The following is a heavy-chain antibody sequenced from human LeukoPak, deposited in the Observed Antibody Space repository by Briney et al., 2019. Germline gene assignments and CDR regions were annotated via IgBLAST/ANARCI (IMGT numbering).Heavy chain of an antibody. Sequence: PSETLSLTCTVSGGSVSSGSYYWSWIRQPPGKGLEWIGYIYYSGGTNYNPSLKSRVTISVDTSKNQFSLKLSSVTAADTAVYYCARELVVVPAAMSIYYFDYWGQGTLVTVSS. CDR3: ARELVVVPAAMSIYYFDY. CDR2: IYYSGGT. V-gene: IGHV4-61*01. J-gene: IGHJ4*02. CDR1: GGSVSSGSYY. D-gene: IGHD2-2*01.